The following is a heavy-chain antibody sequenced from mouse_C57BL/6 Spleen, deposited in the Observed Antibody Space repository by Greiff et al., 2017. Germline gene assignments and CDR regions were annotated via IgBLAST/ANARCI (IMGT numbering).Heavy chain of an antibody. CDR2: IRLKSDNYAT. CDR1: GFTFSNYW. J-gene: IGHJ2*01. Sequence: EVKLVESGGGLVQPGGSMTLSCVASGFTFSNYWMNWVRQSPEKGLEWVAQIRLKSDNYATHYAESVKGRFTISRDDSKSSVYLQMNNLRAEDTGIYYCTGHITGKGFDYWGQGTTLTVSS. D-gene: IGHD4-1*01. V-gene: IGHV6-3*01. CDR3: TGHITGKGFDY.